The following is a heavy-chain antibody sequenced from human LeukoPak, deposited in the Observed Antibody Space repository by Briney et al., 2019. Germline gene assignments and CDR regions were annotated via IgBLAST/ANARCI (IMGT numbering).Heavy chain of an antibody. CDR3: ARDRGELRYYFDY. CDR1: GYSISSGYY. V-gene: IGHV4-38-2*02. J-gene: IGHJ4*02. CDR2: IYHSGST. D-gene: IGHD1-26*01. Sequence: SETLSLTCTVSGYSISSGYYWGWIRQPPGKGLEWIGSIYHSGSTYYNPSLKSRVTISVDTSKNQFSLKLSSVTAADTAVYYCARDRGELRYYFDYWGQGTLVTVSS.